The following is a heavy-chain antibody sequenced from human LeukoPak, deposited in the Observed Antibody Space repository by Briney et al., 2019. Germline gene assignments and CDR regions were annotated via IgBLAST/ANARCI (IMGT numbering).Heavy chain of an antibody. CDR1: GGSISSYY. D-gene: IGHD3-10*01. Sequence: KSSETLSLTCTVSGGSISSYYWSWIRQPPGKGLEWIGYIYYSGSTNYNPSLKSRVTISVDTSKNQFSLKLSSVTAADTAVYYCARLRPRSGSYYNHVKGDFDYWGQGTLVTVSS. J-gene: IGHJ4*02. V-gene: IGHV4-59*08. CDR2: IYYSGST. CDR3: ARLRPRSGSYYNHVKGDFDY.